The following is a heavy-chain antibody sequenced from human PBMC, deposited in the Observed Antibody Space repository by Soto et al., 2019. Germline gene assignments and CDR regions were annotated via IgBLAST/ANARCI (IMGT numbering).Heavy chain of an antibody. CDR1: GFTFSSYA. V-gene: IGHV3-23*01. CDR3: AKSKLGSYYPPYYFDY. Sequence: GGSLRLSCAASGFTFSSYAMSWVRQAPGKGLEWVSAISGSGGSTYYADSVKGRFTISRDNSKNTLYLQMNSLRAEDTAVYYCAKSKLGSYYPPYYFDYWGQGTLVTVSS. CDR2: ISGSGGST. J-gene: IGHJ4*02. D-gene: IGHD1-26*01.